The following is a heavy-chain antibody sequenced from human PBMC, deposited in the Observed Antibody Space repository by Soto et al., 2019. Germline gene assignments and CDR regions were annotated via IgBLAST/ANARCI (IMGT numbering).Heavy chain of an antibody. V-gene: IGHV1-69*01. CDR1: GGTFSSYA. CDR2: IIPIFGTA. Sequence: QVQLVQSGAEVKKPGSSVKVSCKASGGTFSSYAISWVRQAPGQGLEWMGGIIPIFGTANYAQKFQGRVRITADESTSTAYMELSSLRSEDTAVYYCARAPRGYCSGGSCYYFDYWGQGTLVTVSS. D-gene: IGHD2-15*01. CDR3: ARAPRGYCSGGSCYYFDY. J-gene: IGHJ4*02.